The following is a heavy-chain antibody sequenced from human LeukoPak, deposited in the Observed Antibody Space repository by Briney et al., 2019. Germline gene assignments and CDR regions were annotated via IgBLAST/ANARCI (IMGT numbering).Heavy chain of an antibody. CDR2: ISGSGGNT. Sequence: GGSLRLSCAASGFTFSSYEMNWVRQAPGKGLEWVSAISGSGGNTYYADSVKGRFTISRDNSKNTLYLQMNSLRAEDTAVYYCARELSYSSSSGYWGQGTLVTVSS. V-gene: IGHV3-23*01. D-gene: IGHD6-6*01. CDR3: ARELSYSSSSGY. J-gene: IGHJ4*02. CDR1: GFTFSSYE.